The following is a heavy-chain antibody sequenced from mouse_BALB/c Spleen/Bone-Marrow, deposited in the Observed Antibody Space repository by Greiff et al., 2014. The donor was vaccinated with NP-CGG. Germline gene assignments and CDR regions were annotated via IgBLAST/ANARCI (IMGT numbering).Heavy chain of an antibody. V-gene: IGHV10-1*02. D-gene: IGHD6-1*01. CDR3: VTSTYFDV. CDR1: GFTFNTYA. CDR2: IRSKSNNFPT. J-gene: IGHJ1*01. Sequence: VQLKESGGRLVQPKGSLKLSCAASGFTFNTYAMNWVRQAPGKGLEWVARIRSKSNNFPTYYADSVKDRFTISRDDSQSMLYLQMNNLKTGDTAMYYCVTSTYFDVWGAGTTVTVSS.